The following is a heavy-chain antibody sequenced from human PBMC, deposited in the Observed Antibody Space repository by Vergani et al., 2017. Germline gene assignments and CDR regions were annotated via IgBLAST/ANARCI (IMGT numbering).Heavy chain of an antibody. CDR2: ISSSSSYI. V-gene: IGHV3-21*01. CDR3: ARDGADCGGECYSKGPCYYDGSDV. CDR1: GFTFSSYS. D-gene: IGHD2-21*01. Sequence: EVQLVESGGGLVKPGGSLRLSCAASGFTFSSYSMNWVRQAPGKGLEWVSSISSSSSYIYYADSVKGRFTISRDNAKNSLYLQMNSLRAEATAVYYCARDGADCGGECYSKGPCYYDGSDVWGRG. J-gene: IGHJ6*02.